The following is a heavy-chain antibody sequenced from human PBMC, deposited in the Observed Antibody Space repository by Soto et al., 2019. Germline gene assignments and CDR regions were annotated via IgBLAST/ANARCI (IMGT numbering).Heavy chain of an antibody. Sequence: GGSLRLSCAASGFTFSSYSMSWVRQAPGKGLEWVSSISSSSSYIYYADSVKGRFTISRDNAKNSLYLQMNSLRAEDTAVYYCAREGTVTVDYWGQGTLVTVSS. V-gene: IGHV3-21*01. J-gene: IGHJ4*02. CDR3: AREGTVTVDY. CDR2: ISSSSSYI. CDR1: GFTFSSYS. D-gene: IGHD4-17*01.